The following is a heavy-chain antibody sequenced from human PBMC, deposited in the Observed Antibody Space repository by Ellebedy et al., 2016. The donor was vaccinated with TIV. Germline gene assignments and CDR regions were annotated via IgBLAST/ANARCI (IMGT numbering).Heavy chain of an antibody. CDR3: ARGGVGAVDY. J-gene: IGHJ4*02. V-gene: IGHV3-74*01. CDR2: AYSDGTSA. Sequence: GGSLRLXCAASGFTFSRFWMHWVRQAPGKGLVWVSVAYSDGTSAGYADSVKGRFTISRDNAKNTLFLQMNSLRVEDTAVYYCARGGVGAVDYWGQGTLVTVSS. D-gene: IGHD1-26*01. CDR1: GFTFSRFW.